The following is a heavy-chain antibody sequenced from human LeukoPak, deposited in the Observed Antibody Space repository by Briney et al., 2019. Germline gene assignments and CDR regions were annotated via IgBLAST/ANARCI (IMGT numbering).Heavy chain of an antibody. D-gene: IGHD1-26*01. J-gene: IGHJ4*02. CDR3: ARDGPGRDIDN. CDR2: ISSDGRTK. CDR1: GVTFSTYG. Sequence: GGSLRLSCVAAGFTSASGVTFSTYGWHWVRQPPGKGLVWMAVISSDGRTKHYADSVKGRFTISRDDSKKTVYLEVDSLRVEDTAVYYCARDGPGRDIDNWGQGTLVTVSS. V-gene: IGHV3-33*01.